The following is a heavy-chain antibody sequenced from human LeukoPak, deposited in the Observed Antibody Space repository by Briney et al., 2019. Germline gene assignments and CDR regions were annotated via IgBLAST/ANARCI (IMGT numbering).Heavy chain of an antibody. CDR2: IGTAGDP. CDR3: ARGFGWFGELSDAFDI. CDR1: GFTFSSYD. Sequence: GGSLRLSCAASGFTFSSYDMHWVRQATGKGLEWVSAIGTAGDPYYPGSVKGRFTISRENAKNSLYLQMNNLRAGDTAVYYCARGFGWFGELSDAFDIWGQGTMVTVSS. D-gene: IGHD3-10*01. J-gene: IGHJ3*02. V-gene: IGHV3-13*05.